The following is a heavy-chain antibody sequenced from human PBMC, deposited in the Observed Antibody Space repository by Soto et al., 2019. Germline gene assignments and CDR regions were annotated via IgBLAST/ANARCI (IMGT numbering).Heavy chain of an antibody. CDR1: GGSISSYY. CDR2: IYYSGST. CDR3: ARVSRGLYYFYYMDV. Sequence: QVQLQESGPGLVKPSETLSLTCTVSGGSISSYYWSWIRQPPGKGLAWIGYIYYSGSTNYNSSLRSRITLSLDTSNNQSSLQLSSVTAADTAVYYCARVSRGLYYFYYMDVWGKGTTVTVSS. V-gene: IGHV4-59*08. J-gene: IGHJ6*03.